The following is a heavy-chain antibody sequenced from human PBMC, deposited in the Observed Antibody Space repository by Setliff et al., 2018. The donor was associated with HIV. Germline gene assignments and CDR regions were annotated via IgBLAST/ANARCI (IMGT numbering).Heavy chain of an antibody. CDR3: ARGEHFWSGYYPGPSYDY. D-gene: IGHD3-3*02. Sequence: GGSLRLSCEASGFAFGDYYMIWIRQTPERGLEWVSVIYSGGTTYYADSVKGRFTISRDNAKNTLYLQMNSLRAEDTAVYYCARGEHFWSGYYPGPSYDYWGQGTLVTVSS. CDR2: IYSGGTT. J-gene: IGHJ4*02. V-gene: IGHV3-66*01. CDR1: GFAFGDYY.